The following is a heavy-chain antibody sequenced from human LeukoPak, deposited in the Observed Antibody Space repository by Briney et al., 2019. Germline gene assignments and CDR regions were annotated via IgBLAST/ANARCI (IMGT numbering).Heavy chain of an antibody. CDR2: INTDGSTT. Sequence: GGSLRLSCAVSEFSFSSYWMSWVRQAPGKGLVWVSCINTDGSTTTYADSVKGRFTISRDNAKNTLHLQMNSLRAEDTAIYYCPRVNYDRSGYYRSNYYFDYWGQGTLVTVSS. V-gene: IGHV3-74*03. D-gene: IGHD3-22*01. CDR1: EFSFSSYW. CDR3: PRVNYDRSGYYRSNYYFDY. J-gene: IGHJ4*02.